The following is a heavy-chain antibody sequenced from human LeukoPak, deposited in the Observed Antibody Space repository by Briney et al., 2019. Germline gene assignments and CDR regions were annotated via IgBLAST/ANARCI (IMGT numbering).Heavy chain of an antibody. CDR2: INHSGST. J-gene: IGHJ4*02. D-gene: IGHD3-10*01. Sequence: SETLSLTCAVYGGSFSGHYWTWIRQPPGKGLEWIGEINHSGSTTYNPSLNNRVTISVDTSKNQFSPKLTSVTAADTAVYYCARPRYGSGSLDSWGQGTLVTVSS. CDR1: GGSFSGHY. CDR3: ARPRYGSGSLDS. V-gene: IGHV4-34*01.